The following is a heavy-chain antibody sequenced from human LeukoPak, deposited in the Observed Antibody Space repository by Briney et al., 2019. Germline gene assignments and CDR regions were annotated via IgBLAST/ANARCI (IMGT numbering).Heavy chain of an antibody. V-gene: IGHV3-43*02. D-gene: IGHD3-3*01. CDR3: AKDIHHDFWSGYYSYYFDY. J-gene: IGHJ4*02. CDR2: ISGDGGST. Sequence: GGSLRLSCAASGFTLDDYAMHWVRQAPGKGLEWVSLISGDGGSTYYADSVKGRFTISRDNSKNSLYLQMNSLRTEDTALYYCAKDIHHDFWSGYYSYYFDYWGQGTLVTVSS. CDR1: GFTLDDYA.